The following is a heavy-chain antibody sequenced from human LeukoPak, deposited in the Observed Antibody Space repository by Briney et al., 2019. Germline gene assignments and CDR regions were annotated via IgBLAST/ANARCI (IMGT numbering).Heavy chain of an antibody. Sequence: SETLSLTCAVYGGSFSGYYWSWIRQPPGKGLEWIGEISHSGSTNYNPSLKSRVTISVDTSKNQFSLKLTSVTAADTAVYYCARGLSAIVYWGQGTLVTVSS. CDR2: ISHSGST. D-gene: IGHD2-15*01. CDR1: GGSFSGYY. CDR3: ARGLSAIVY. J-gene: IGHJ4*02. V-gene: IGHV4-34*01.